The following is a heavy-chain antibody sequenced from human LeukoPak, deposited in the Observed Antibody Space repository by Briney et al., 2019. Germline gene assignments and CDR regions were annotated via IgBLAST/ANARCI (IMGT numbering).Heavy chain of an antibody. Sequence: MPSETLSLTCTVSGGSISRGGYYWSWIRQHPGKGLEWIGYIYYSGSTYYNPSLKSRVTISVDTSKNQFSLKLSSVTAADTAVYYCARDQWDYGHFDYWGQGTLVTVSS. CDR3: ARDQWDYGHFDY. CDR1: GGSISRGGYY. J-gene: IGHJ4*02. CDR2: IYYSGST. V-gene: IGHV4-31*03. D-gene: IGHD1-26*01.